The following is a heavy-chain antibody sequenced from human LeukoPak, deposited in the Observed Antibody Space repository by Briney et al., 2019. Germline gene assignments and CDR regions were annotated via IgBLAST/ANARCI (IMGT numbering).Heavy chain of an antibody. J-gene: IGHJ4*02. CDR3: ARAGQGYCSSTSCYLSLDY. D-gene: IGHD2-2*01. CDR1: VGSISSSNW. CDR2: IYHSGST. V-gene: IGHV4-4*02. Sequence: SETLSLTCAVSVGSISSSNWWSWVRQPPGKGLEWIGQIYHSGSTNYNPSLKSRVAISLDKSKNQFSLNLNSVTAADTAVYYCARAGQGYCSSTSCYLSLDYWGQGTLVTVSS.